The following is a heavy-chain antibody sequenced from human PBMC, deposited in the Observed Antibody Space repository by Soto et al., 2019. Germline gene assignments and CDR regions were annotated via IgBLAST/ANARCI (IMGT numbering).Heavy chain of an antibody. D-gene: IGHD1-26*01. CDR3: AKAFDSGSNDYFDC. CDR1: GFTFSSSG. Sequence: EVQLLAPEGGLVQPGGSLRLSCSASGFTFSSSGMSWVRQAPGKGLVWVSLLTSRGRTYYAHSVKGHFTISRDNSDNTLYLQMNSVRVEETAVYYCAKAFDSGSNDYFDCWGKGTLVTVSS. J-gene: IGHJ4*01. V-gene: IGHV3-23*01. CDR2: LTSRGRT.